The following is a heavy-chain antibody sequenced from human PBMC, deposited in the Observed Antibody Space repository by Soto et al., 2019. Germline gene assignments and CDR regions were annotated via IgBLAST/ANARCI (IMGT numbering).Heavy chain of an antibody. CDR3: AKDSGRGSADYYFDY. Sequence: QVQLVESGGGVVQPGRSLRLSCAASGFTFSSYAIHWVRQAPGKGLEWVAVISSDGKDNYSADSMKGRFAISRDNSKNTLYLQMNSLRAEDTAVYYCAKDSGRGSADYYFDYWGQGTLVTVSS. J-gene: IGHJ4*02. CDR2: ISSDGKDN. D-gene: IGHD3-10*01. V-gene: IGHV3-30*18. CDR1: GFTFSSYA.